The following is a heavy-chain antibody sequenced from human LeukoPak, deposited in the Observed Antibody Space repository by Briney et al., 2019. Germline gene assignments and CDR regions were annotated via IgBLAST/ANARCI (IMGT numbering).Heavy chain of an antibody. Sequence: GASVKVSYKASGGTFSSYAISWVRQAPGQGLEWMGGIIPIFGIANYAQKFQGRVTVTADESTSTAYMELSSLRSEDTAVYYCARDRNYYDSSGYAYWGQGTLVTVSS. V-gene: IGHV1-69*13. CDR2: IIPIFGIA. D-gene: IGHD3-22*01. CDR1: GGTFSSYA. CDR3: ARDRNYYDSSGYAY. J-gene: IGHJ4*02.